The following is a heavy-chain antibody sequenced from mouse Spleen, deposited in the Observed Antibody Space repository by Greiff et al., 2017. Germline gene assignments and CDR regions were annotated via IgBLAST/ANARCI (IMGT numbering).Heavy chain of an antibody. CDR1: GFTFSSYA. CDR2: ISSGGSYT. D-gene: IGHD2-12*01. J-gene: IGHJ1*01. V-gene: IGHV5-9-1*01. Sequence: EVMLVESGGGLVKPGGSLKLSCAASGFTFSSYAMSWVRQTPEKRLEWVATISSGGSYTYYPDSVKGRFTISRDNAKNTLYLQMSSLRSEDTAMYYCASLRRNWYFDVWGAGTTVTVSS. CDR3: ASLRRNWYFDV.